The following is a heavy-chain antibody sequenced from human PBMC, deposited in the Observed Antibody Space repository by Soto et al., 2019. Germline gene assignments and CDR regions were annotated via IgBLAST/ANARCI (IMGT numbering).Heavy chain of an antibody. D-gene: IGHD6-6*01. CDR2: IYTSGST. V-gene: IGHV4-4*07. CDR3: ARTDRSSPIPDIFAY. J-gene: IGHJ4*01. Sequence: PSKTLYLTCTVSCGSISSYYWSWIRQPAGKGLEWIGRIYTSGSTNYNPSLKSRVTMSVDTSKNQFSLKLSSVTAADTAVYYCARTDRSSPIPDIFAYCGHGCPVTVSS. CDR1: CGSISSYY.